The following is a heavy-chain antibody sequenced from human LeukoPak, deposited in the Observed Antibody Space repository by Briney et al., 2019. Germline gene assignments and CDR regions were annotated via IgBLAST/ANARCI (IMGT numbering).Heavy chain of an antibody. J-gene: IGHJ6*03. CDR1: GGSISSYY. D-gene: IGHD2-21*02. CDR2: IYYTGST. Sequence: PSETLSLTCTVSGGSISSYYWSWIRQPPGKGLEWIGYIYYTGSTNYSPSLKSRVTISVDTSKTQFSLRLSSVTTADTAVYYCARRGVVTATSFDAMDVWGKGTTVTVSS. V-gene: IGHV4-59*01. CDR3: ARRGVVTATSFDAMDV.